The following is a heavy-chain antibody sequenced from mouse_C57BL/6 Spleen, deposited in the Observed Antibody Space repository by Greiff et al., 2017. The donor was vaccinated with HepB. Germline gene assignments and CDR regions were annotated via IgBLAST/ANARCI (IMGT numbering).Heavy chain of an antibody. CDR1: GFTFSDYY. D-gene: IGHD1-1*02. V-gene: IGHV5-16*01. Sequence: DVHLVESEGGLVQPGRSMKLSCTASGFTFSDYYMAWVRQVPEKGLEWVANINYDGSSTYYLDSLKSRFIISRDNAKNILYLQMSSLKSEDTATYYCARDRDGWYYFDYWGQGTTLTVSS. CDR2: INYDGSST. J-gene: IGHJ2*01. CDR3: ARDRDGWYYFDY.